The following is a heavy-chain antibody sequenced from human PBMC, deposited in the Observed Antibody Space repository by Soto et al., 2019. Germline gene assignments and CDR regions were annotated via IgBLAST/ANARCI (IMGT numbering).Heavy chain of an antibody. Sequence: QVQLVQSGAEVKKPGASVKVSCEASGYTFTDYFIHWVRQAPGQGLEWMGWINPKSGGTNYVQVFRGRVTMTRDTSISTAYMDLSGLRSDDTATYYCVKTYDGSGQPSHYFDPWGEGTPVTVSS. CDR3: VKTYDGSGQPSHYFDP. CDR1: GYTFTDYF. CDR2: INPKSGGT. V-gene: IGHV1-2*02. D-gene: IGHD3-22*01. J-gene: IGHJ5*02.